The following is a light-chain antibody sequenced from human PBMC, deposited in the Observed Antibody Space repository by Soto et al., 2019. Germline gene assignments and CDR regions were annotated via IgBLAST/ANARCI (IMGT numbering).Light chain of an antibody. Sequence: DIVMTQSPRALPVTPGEPASISCRSSQSLLHSNGYNYLDWYLQKPGQSPQLLIYLGSNRASGVPDRFSGSGSGTDFTLKISRVEAEDVGVYYCMQALQTSRHFGQGTRLEIK. CDR1: QSLLHSNGYNY. V-gene: IGKV2-28*01. J-gene: IGKJ5*01. CDR2: LGS. CDR3: MQALQTSRH.